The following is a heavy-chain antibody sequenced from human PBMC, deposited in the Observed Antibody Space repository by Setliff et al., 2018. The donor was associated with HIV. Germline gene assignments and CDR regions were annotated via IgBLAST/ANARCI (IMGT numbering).Heavy chain of an antibody. Sequence: SETLSLTCTVSSDSIRFYYWTWIRQPPGKGLEWIGNVYYTGSTNYNPSLKSRITMSGDTSKNQFSLNLTSVTAADTAVYFCARGLGRGSGTYYNPPGYWGPGTLVTVSS. CDR1: SDSIRFYY. V-gene: IGHV4-59*12. D-gene: IGHD3-10*01. CDR2: VYYTGST. J-gene: IGHJ4*02. CDR3: ARGLGRGSGTYYNPPGY.